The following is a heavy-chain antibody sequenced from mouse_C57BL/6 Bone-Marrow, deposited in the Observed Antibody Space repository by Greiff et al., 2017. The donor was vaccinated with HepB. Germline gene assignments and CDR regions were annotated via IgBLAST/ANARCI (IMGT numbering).Heavy chain of an antibody. J-gene: IGHJ3*01. Sequence: QVQLQQPGAELVKPGASVKMSCKASGYTFTSYWITWVKHRPGQGLEWIGDIYPGSGSTNYNEKFKSKATLTVDTSSSTAYMQLSSLTSEDSAVYYCARSLYDYPWFAYWGQGTLVTVSA. CDR3: ARSLYDYPWFAY. CDR1: GYTFTSYW. V-gene: IGHV1-55*01. D-gene: IGHD2-4*01. CDR2: IYPGSGST.